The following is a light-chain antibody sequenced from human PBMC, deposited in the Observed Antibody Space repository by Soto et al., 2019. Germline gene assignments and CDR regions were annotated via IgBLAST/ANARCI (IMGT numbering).Light chain of an antibody. CDR3: AAWDDSLNALV. CDR2: SNN. CDR1: SSNIGTYT. J-gene: IGLJ2*01. V-gene: IGLV1-44*01. Sequence: QSVLTQPPSASGTPGQTVTISCSGSSSNIGTYTVNWYQQLPGSAPKLLIFSNNQRPSGVPARFSGSRSGTSASLPISGLQSEDEAYYYCAAWDDSLNALVFGGGTKVTVL.